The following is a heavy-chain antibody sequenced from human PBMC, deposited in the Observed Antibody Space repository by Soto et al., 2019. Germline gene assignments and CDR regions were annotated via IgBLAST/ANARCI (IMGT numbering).Heavy chain of an antibody. Sequence: SVKVSCKASGGTFSSYVISWVRQAPGQGLEWMGGIIPIFGTANYAQKFQGRVTITADKSTSTAYMELSSLRSEDTAVYYCARDKPDYYDSSGYYGGIDAFDIWGQGTMVTVSS. CDR2: IIPIFGTA. V-gene: IGHV1-69*06. D-gene: IGHD3-22*01. CDR3: ARDKPDYYDSSGYYGGIDAFDI. J-gene: IGHJ3*02. CDR1: GGTFSSYV.